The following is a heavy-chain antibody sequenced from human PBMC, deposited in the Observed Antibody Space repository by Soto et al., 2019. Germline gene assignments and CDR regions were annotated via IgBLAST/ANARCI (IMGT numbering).Heavy chain of an antibody. J-gene: IGHJ3*02. D-gene: IGHD5-12*01. Sequence: SETLSLTCTVSGVSISSGAYYWSWIRQRPGKGLEWTGHIYYTGSTYYNASLKSRIKISIDTSKNQFSLKLTSVSAADTAVYYCARQRASGFDIWGQGTLVTVSS. CDR1: GVSISSGAYY. CDR2: IYYTGST. CDR3: ARQRASGFDI. V-gene: IGHV4-31*03.